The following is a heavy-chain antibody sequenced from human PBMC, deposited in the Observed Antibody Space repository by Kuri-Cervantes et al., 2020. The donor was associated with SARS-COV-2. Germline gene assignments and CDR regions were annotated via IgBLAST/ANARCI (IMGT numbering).Heavy chain of an antibody. Sequence: GESLKISCAASGFTFSSYSMNWVRQAPVKGLEWVSSISSSSSYIYYADSVKGRFTISRDNSKNTLYLQMNSLRAEDTAVYYCAKAQTGRSPDAFDIWGQGTMVTVSS. CDR2: ISSSSSYI. V-gene: IGHV3-21*04. CDR1: GFTFSSYS. CDR3: AKAQTGRSPDAFDI. D-gene: IGHD1-1*01. J-gene: IGHJ3*02.